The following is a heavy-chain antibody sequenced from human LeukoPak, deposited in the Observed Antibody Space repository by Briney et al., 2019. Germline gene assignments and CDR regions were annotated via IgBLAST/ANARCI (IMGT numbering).Heavy chain of an antibody. Sequence: GGSLRLSCAASGFTFSSYAISWVRQAPGKGLEWVSAISGSGISTYYADSVKGRFTISRDNSKNTLYLQMNSLRAEDTAVYYCARDLSYTSLDYGGQGTLVTVSS. J-gene: IGHJ4*02. CDR3: ARDLSYTSLDY. D-gene: IGHD2-2*02. CDR2: ISGSGIST. V-gene: IGHV3-23*01. CDR1: GFTFSSYA.